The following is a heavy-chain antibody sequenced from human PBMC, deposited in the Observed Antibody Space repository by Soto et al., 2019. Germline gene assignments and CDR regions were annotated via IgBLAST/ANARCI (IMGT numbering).Heavy chain of an antibody. J-gene: IGHJ3*02. CDR2: ISAYNGNT. CDR3: ARAEHLVGAPICDI. Sequence: QVQLVQSGAEVKKPGAPVRVPCKASGSTFTSYGITWGRQAPGQGLEWMGWISAYNGNTNYPQKLQGRVTMTTDTSTSTAYMELRSLRSDDTAVYYCARAEHLVGAPICDIWGQGTMVTVSS. V-gene: IGHV1-18*04. CDR1: GSTFTSYG. D-gene: IGHD1-26*01.